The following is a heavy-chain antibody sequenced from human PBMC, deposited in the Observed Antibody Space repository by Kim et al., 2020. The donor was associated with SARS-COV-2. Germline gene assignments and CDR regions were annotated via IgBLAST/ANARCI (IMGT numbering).Heavy chain of an antibody. CDR3: ARGPTNRVLKHFDY. V-gene: IGHV7-4-1*02. CDR2: INTNTGNP. J-gene: IGHJ4*02. Sequence: ASVKVSCKASGYTFTSYAMNWVRQAPGQGLEWMGWINTNTGNPTYAQGFTGRFVFSLDTSVSTAYLQISSLKAEDTAVYYCARGPTNRVLKHFDYWGQGTLVTVSS. CDR1: GYTFTSYA. D-gene: IGHD5-12*01.